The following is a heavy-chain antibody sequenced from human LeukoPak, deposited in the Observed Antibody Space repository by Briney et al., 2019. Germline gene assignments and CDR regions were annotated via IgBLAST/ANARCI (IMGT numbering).Heavy chain of an antibody. Sequence: SSVKVSCKSSGGTFISYAMSWVRQAPGQGLEWMGGIIPIFGTANYAHKFQGRVTITADESTSTAYRELSSLRSEDTAVYYCAATNIGGLYYFDYWGQGTLVTVSS. CDR2: IIPIFGTA. CDR3: AATNIGGLYYFDY. V-gene: IGHV1-69*13. CDR1: GGTFISYA. J-gene: IGHJ4*02. D-gene: IGHD1-26*01.